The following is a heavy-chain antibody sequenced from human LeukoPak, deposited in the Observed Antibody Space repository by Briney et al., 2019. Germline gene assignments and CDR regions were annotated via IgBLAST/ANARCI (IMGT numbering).Heavy chain of an antibody. Sequence: ASVKVSCKASGYTFTSYYMHWVRQAPGQGLEWMGRINPSGGSTRYAQKFQGIVTMPRDTSTSTVYMELSSLGSEDTAVYYCARALVGATAFDIWGQGTMVTVSS. CDR1: GYTFTSYY. CDR3: ARALVGATAFDI. CDR2: INPSGGST. J-gene: IGHJ3*02. D-gene: IGHD1-26*01. V-gene: IGHV1-46*01.